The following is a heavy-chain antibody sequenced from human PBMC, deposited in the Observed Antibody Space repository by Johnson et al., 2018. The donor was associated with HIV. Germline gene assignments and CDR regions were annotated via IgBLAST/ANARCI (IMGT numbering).Heavy chain of an antibody. CDR1: GFTFDDYG. CDR3: ARDNFGGLNAFDI. CDR2: ISYDGSNK. J-gene: IGHJ3*02. Sequence: QVQLVESGGGVVQPGRSLRLSCAASGFTFDDYGMSWVRQAPGKGLEWVAVISYDGSNKYYADSVKGRFTISRDNSKNTLYLQMNSLRAEDTAVYYCARDNFGGLNAFDIWGLGTKVTVSS. D-gene: IGHD3-10*01. V-gene: IGHV3-30*03.